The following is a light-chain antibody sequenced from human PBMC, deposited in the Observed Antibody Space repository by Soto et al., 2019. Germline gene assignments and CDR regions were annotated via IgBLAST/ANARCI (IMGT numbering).Light chain of an antibody. CDR1: QDIRNY. CDR3: QQYDNLPLT. V-gene: IGKV1-33*01. J-gene: IGKJ4*01. CDR2: DAS. Sequence: DIQVTQSPSSVSASVGDRVTITCGASQDIRNYLNWYQKKPGKAPKLLIYDASNLETGVPSRLSGSGYGTDFTFTISSMQTEDIETYYCQQYDNLPLTFGGGTKVDIK.